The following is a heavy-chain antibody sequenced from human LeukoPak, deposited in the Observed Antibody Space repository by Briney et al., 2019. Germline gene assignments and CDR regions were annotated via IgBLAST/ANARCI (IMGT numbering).Heavy chain of an antibody. Sequence: PSETLSLTCTVSGGSISSYYWSWIRQPPGKGLEWIGYIYYSGSSNCNRSVKSRVAMSVDTSKKQFSLKLSSLTAADTAVYDCARGGTAVIAPYAFDIWGQRTMVTVSS. CDR3: ARGGTAVIAPYAFDI. CDR2: IYYSGSS. J-gene: IGHJ3*02. V-gene: IGHV4-59*01. D-gene: IGHD4-23*01. CDR1: GGSISSYY.